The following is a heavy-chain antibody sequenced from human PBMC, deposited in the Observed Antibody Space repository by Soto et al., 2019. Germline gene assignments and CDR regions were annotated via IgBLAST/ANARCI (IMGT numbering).Heavy chain of an antibody. CDR2: IYYSGST. J-gene: IGHJ6*02. V-gene: IGHV4-61*01. D-gene: IGHD6-19*01. CDR3: ARGIEGWYQGRYYYGMDV. CDR1: GGSGSSGSYY. Sequence: PSETLSLTCAVSGGSGSSGSYYWSWIRQPPGKGLEWIGYIYYSGSTNYNPSLKSRVTISVDTSKNQFSLKLSSVTAADTAVYYCARGIEGWYQGRYYYGMDVWGQGTTVTVSS.